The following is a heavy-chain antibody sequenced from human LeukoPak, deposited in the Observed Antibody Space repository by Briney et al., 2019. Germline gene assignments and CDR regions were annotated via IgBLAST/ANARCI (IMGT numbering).Heavy chain of an antibody. CDR2: ISYDGSNK. CDR3: ANLGSIYYYGMDV. J-gene: IGHJ6*02. D-gene: IGHD2/OR15-2a*01. CDR1: GFTFSSYG. Sequence: GRSLRLSWAAPGFTFSSYGMNWVRQAPGKGLGGVAVISYDGSNKYYADSVKGRFTISRDNSKNTLYLQMNSLRAEDTAVYYCANLGSIYYYGMDVWGQGTTVTVSS. V-gene: IGHV3-30*18.